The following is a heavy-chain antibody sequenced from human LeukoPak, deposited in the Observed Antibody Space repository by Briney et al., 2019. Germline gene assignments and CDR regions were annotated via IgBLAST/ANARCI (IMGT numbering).Heavy chain of an antibody. V-gene: IGHV4-4*07. Sequence: SETLSLTCTVSVGSINNYYGSWIRQPAGKGLEWIGRIYTRGSTNYNPYLKSRVTMSVDTSKNQFSLKLSSVTAADTAVYYCARGRYCSADICSGGDAFDIWGQGTMVSVSS. J-gene: IGHJ3*02. CDR3: ARGRYCSADICSGGDAFDI. CDR1: VGSINNYY. CDR2: IYTRGST. D-gene: IGHD2-15*01.